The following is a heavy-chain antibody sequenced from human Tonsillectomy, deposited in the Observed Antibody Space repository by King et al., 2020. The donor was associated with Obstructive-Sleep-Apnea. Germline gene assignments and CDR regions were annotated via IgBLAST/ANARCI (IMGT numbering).Heavy chain of an antibody. CDR2: IKYCGST. J-gene: IGHJ6*02. V-gene: IGHV4-39*07. CDR3: ARLDIEYSYRYGMDV. Sequence: QVQLQESGPGLVKPSETLSLTCTVSGGSIGSSSYYWGLFRQPPGKGLEWIGGIKYCGSTYCNPSLRSRGRNTGDTSKNQLSLRLTSVTAADTAVYYCARLDIEYSYRYGMDVWGQGTTVTVSS. CDR1: GGSIGSSSYY. D-gene: IGHD2-2*03.